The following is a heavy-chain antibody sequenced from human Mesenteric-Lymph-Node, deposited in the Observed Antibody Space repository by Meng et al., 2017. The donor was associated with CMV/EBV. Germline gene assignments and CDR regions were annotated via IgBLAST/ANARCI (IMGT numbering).Heavy chain of an antibody. Sequence: SCAASGFTFSSFWMHWVRQAPGKGLVWVSRISSDGSSTIYADSVKGRFTISRDNAKNTLYLQMNSLRAEDTAVYYCARGAGTHNFDYWGQGTLVTVSS. J-gene: IGHJ4*02. CDR1: GFTFSSFW. D-gene: IGHD6-19*01. V-gene: IGHV3-74*01. CDR3: ARGAGTHNFDY. CDR2: ISSDGSST.